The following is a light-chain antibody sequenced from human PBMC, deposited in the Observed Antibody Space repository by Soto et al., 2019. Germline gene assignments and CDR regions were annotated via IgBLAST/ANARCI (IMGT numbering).Light chain of an antibody. CDR1: QSISSW. CDR3: QQYNSYPWT. J-gene: IGKJ1*01. V-gene: IGKV1-5*02. CDR2: DAS. Sequence: DIQMTQSPSTLPASVGDSVTIIRRASQSISSWLAGYQQKPGKAPKLLIYDASSLESGVPSSFSGRRSGTEFTLTISTLQPDDFATYYCQQYNSYPWTFGQGTKVDIK.